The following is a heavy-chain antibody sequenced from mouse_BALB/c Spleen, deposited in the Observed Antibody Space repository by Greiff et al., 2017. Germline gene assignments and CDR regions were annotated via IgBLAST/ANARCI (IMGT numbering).Heavy chain of an antibody. Sequence: VQLKQSGPELVKPGASVKISCKASGYSFTGYFMNWVMQSHGKSLEWIGRINPYNGDTFYNQKFKGKATLTVDKSSSTAHMELRSLASEDSAVYYCARNYGSDAMDYWGQGTSVTVSS. J-gene: IGHJ4*01. CDR1: GYSFTGYF. D-gene: IGHD1-1*01. V-gene: IGHV1-20*02. CDR2: INPYNGDT. CDR3: ARNYGSDAMDY.